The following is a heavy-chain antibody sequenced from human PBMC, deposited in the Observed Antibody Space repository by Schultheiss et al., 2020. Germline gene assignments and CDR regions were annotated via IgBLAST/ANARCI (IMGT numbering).Heavy chain of an antibody. V-gene: IGHV1-2*06. CDR3: ASPIAVAGTLPDY. CDR2: INPNSGGT. Sequence: ASVKVSCKASGYTFTGYYMHWVRQAPGQGLEWMGRINPNSGGTNYAQKFQGRVTMTRDTSISTAYMELSRLRSDDTAVYYCASPIAVAGTLPDYWARETWEPSPQ. CDR1: GYTFTGYY. J-gene: IGHJ4*02. D-gene: IGHD6-19*01.